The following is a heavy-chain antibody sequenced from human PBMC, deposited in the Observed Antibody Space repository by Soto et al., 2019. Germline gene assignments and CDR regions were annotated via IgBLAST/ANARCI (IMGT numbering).Heavy chain of an antibody. CDR2: IITIFGTA. J-gene: IGHJ4*02. CDR3: ARDGGRHCGGSAY. Sequence: QVQLVQSGAEVKKPGSSVKVSCKASGGTFSSYYINWVRQAHGQGLEWMGEIITIFGTANSAQQFQGRVTITADESTSTAYVELSSLRSEDKAVYYCARDGGRHCGGSAYWGQGTVVTVSS. D-gene: IGHD3-16*01. V-gene: IGHV1-69*01. CDR1: GGTFSSYY.